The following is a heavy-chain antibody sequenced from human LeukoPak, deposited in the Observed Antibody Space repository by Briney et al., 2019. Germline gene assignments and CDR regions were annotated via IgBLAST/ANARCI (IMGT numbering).Heavy chain of an antibody. CDR3: ARWAPYCSSTSCYFGP. J-gene: IGHJ5*02. Sequence: SETLSLTCAVYGGSFSGYYWSWIRQPPGKGLEWIGEINHSGSTNYNPSLKRRVTISVDTSKNQFSLKLSSVTAADTAVYYCARWAPYCSSTSCYFGPWGQGTLVTVSS. V-gene: IGHV4-34*01. CDR1: GGSFSGYY. D-gene: IGHD2-2*01. CDR2: INHSGST.